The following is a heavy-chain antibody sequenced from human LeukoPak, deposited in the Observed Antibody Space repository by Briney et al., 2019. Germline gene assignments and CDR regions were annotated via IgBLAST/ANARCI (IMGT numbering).Heavy chain of an antibody. D-gene: IGHD1-26*01. J-gene: IGHJ4*02. CDR2: ISSSSSYI. V-gene: IGHV3-21*04. CDR3: ATSLKSIMGTT. CDR1: GFTFSSYS. Sequence: PGGSLRLSCAASGFTFSSYSMNWVRQAPGKGLEWVSSISSSSSYIYYADSVKGRFTISRGNSKNTLYLQMNSLRADDTAVYYCATSLKSIMGTTWGQGSLVTVSS.